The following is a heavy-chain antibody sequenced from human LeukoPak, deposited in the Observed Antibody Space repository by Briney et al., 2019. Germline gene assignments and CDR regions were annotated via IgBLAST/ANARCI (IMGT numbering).Heavy chain of an antibody. D-gene: IGHD2-2*01. CDR3: ASRKNIVVVPAATHYYYMDV. J-gene: IGHJ6*03. CDR1: GGTFSSYA. Sequence: SVKVSCKASGGTFSSYAISWVRQAPGQGLEWMGGIIPIFGTANYAQKFQGRVTITADESTSTAYMELSSLRSEDTAVYYCASRKNIVVVPAATHYYYMDVWGKGTTVTVSS. V-gene: IGHV1-69*13. CDR2: IIPIFGTA.